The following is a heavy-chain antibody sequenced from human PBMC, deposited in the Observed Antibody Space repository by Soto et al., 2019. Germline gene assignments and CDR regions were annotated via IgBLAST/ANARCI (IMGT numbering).Heavy chain of an antibody. CDR2: IYWDDDK. Sequence: QITLKESGPTLVRPTQTLTLTCTFSGFSLSTSGVGVGWIRQPPGKALEWLALIYWDDDKRYSPPLKSRLTITKDTSKTQVVLTMTNMDPVDTATYYCAHSRCGGDCLQSYSSHYYYGMDVWGQGTTVTVSS. CDR1: GFSLSTSGVG. CDR3: AHSRCGGDCLQSYSSHYYYGMDV. D-gene: IGHD2-21*02. J-gene: IGHJ6*02. V-gene: IGHV2-5*02.